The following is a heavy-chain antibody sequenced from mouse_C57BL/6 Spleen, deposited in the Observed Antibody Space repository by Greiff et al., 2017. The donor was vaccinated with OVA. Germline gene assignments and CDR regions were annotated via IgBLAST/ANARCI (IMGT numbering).Heavy chain of an antibody. V-gene: IGHV3-6*01. J-gene: IGHJ3*01. CDR1: GYSITSGYY. CDR2: ISYDGSN. D-gene: IGHD2-4*01. CDR3: ARGDYDLFAY. Sequence: ESGPGLVKPSQSLSLTCSVTGYSITSGYYWNWIRQFPGNKLEWMGYISYDGSNNYNPSLKNRISITRDTSKNQFFLKLNSVTTEDTATYYCARGDYDLFAYWGQGTLVTVSA.